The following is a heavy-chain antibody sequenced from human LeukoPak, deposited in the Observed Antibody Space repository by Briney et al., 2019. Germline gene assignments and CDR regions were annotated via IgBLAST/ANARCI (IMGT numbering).Heavy chain of an antibody. Sequence: GGSLRLSCAASGFTFNAYSMNWVRQAPGKGLEWLSYISSGSSTIYYADSVKGRFTVSRDNAKETLYLQMNSLRAEDTAVYYCARHRFEGYYMDVWGKGTTVTVSS. CDR2: ISSGSSTI. J-gene: IGHJ6*03. V-gene: IGHV3-48*04. D-gene: IGHD3-9*01. CDR1: GFTFNAYS. CDR3: ARHRFEGYYMDV.